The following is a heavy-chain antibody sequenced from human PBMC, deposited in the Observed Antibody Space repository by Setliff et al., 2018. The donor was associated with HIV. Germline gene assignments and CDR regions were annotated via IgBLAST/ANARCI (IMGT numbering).Heavy chain of an antibody. CDR1: GYSISSGYY. D-gene: IGHD2-2*02. J-gene: IGHJ4*02. CDR2: IYHSGST. CDR3: ARHTVFVRYFDH. Sequence: KPSETLSLTCTVSGYSISSGYYWGWIRLPPGKGLEWIGEIYHSGSTNYNPSLKSRVTISVDKSKNQFSLKLISVTAADTAVYYCARHTVFVRYFDHWGQGMLVTVSS. V-gene: IGHV4-38-2*02.